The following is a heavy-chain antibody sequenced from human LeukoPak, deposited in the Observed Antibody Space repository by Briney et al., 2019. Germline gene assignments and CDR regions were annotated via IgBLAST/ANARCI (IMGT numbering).Heavy chain of an antibody. Sequence: PGGSLRLSCAASGFTLTSYAMGWARRVPGRGRGWVSVFSGSGNKPYYGDSVKGRFTISRDNSKNMLYLQMNSLRAEDTAVYYCAKWKYSNSGIDDYWGQGTLVTVSS. CDR1: GFTLTSYA. D-gene: IGHD6-6*01. CDR3: AKWKYSNSGIDDY. CDR2: FSGSGNKP. J-gene: IGHJ4*02. V-gene: IGHV3-23*01.